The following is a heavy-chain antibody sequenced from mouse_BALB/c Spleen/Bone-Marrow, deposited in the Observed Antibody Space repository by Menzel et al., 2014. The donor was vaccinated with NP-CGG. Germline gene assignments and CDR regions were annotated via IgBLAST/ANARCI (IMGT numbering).Heavy chain of an antibody. CDR3: AKNYGNYYSDY. J-gene: IGHJ2*01. V-gene: IGHV2-5-1*01. CDR1: GFSLTSYG. CDR2: IWRGGST. Sequence: VKLQESGPSLVQPSQSLSITCTVSGFSLTSYGVHWVRQSPGKGLEWLGVIWRGGSTDYNAAFMSRLSTTKDNPKSQVFFKMNSLQADDTAIYYCAKNYGNYYSDYWGQGTTLTVSS. D-gene: IGHD2-1*01.